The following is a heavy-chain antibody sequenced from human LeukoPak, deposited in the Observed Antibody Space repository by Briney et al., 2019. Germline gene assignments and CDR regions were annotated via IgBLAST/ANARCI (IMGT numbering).Heavy chain of an antibody. Sequence: SVKVSCKASGYTFTSYYMHWVRQAPGQGLEWVGGIIPIFETTNYAQKFQGRVTITADESTSTAYMELSSLRSEDTAVYYCARDSATMVRGLMTIDFWGQGTLVTVSS. CDR1: GYTFTSYY. CDR2: IIPIFETT. V-gene: IGHV1-69*13. J-gene: IGHJ4*02. CDR3: ARDSATMVRGLMTIDF. D-gene: IGHD3-10*01.